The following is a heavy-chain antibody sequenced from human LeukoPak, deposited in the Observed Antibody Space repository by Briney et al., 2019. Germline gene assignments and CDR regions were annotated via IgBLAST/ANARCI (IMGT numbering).Heavy chain of an antibody. J-gene: IGHJ4*02. Sequence: PGGSLRLSWAASGITFIKYSMTWVRQAPGKGLEWVSAITGSGKFTDYADSVKGRFTISRDTSKNTLYLQMNSLRAEDTAMYYCAKRSAESSGYFDSWGQGTLVTVSS. CDR2: ITGSGKFT. CDR3: AKRSAESSGYFDS. D-gene: IGHD6-19*01. V-gene: IGHV3-23*01. CDR1: GITFIKYS.